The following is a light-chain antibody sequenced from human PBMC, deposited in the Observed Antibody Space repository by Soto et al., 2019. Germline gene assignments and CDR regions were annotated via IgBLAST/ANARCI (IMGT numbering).Light chain of an antibody. CDR1: SSDVSAYDY. J-gene: IGLJ2*01. Sequence: QSVLTQPRSVSGSPGQSVTISCTGTSSDVSAYDYVSWYQHHPGRPPKLIIYDLNKRPSGVPDRFSGSKSGNTASLTISGLQAEDEAAYYCCSYADTYTFVVFGGGTKLT. V-gene: IGLV2-11*01. CDR2: DLN. CDR3: CSYADTYTFVV.